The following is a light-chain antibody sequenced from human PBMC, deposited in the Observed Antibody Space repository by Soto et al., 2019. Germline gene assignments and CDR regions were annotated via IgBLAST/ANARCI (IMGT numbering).Light chain of an antibody. Sequence: QSALTQPACVSGSPGQSITISCTGTISDIGAYNYVSWYQQHPGKAPKVMIYEVSNRPSGVSNRFSGSKSANTASLTISGLQAEDEADYYCRSYTSRNSFMIFGGGTKLTVL. J-gene: IGLJ2*01. CDR1: ISDIGAYNY. CDR3: RSYTSRNSFMI. V-gene: IGLV2-14*01. CDR2: EVS.